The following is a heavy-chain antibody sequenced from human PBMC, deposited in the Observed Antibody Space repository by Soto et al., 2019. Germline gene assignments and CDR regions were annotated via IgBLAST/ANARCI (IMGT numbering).Heavy chain of an antibody. D-gene: IGHD5-18*01. V-gene: IGHV3-9*01. Sequence: EVQLVESGGGLVQPGRSLRLSCAASGFIFDDYAMHWVRQAPGKGLEWGSVISGNSGSLGYAGSVKGRLTISRDNAKNSLYLQMNSLRAEDTALYYCAKDRYSSSAYYYYGMDGWGQGTTVTVSS. CDR3: AKDRYSSSAYYYYGMDG. J-gene: IGHJ6*02. CDR1: GFIFDDYA. CDR2: ISGNSGSL.